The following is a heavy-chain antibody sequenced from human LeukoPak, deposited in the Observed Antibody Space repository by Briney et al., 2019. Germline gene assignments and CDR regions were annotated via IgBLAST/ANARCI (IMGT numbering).Heavy chain of an antibody. V-gene: IGHV3-11*01. D-gene: IGHD3-10*01. CDR3: ASESYYYGSGAFDP. CDR1: GFIISDFY. Sequence: GGSLRLSCAASGFIISDFYMSWIRQAPGKGLEWVSYSSTSGSTISYADSVKGRFTISRDNAKNSLYLEMNSLRAEDTAVYYCASESYYYGSGAFDPWGQGTLVTVSS. CDR2: SSTSGSTI. J-gene: IGHJ5*02.